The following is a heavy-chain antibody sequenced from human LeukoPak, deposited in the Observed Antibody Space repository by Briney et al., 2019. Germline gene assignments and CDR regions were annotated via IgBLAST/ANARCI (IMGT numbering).Heavy chain of an antibody. Sequence: ASETLSLTCTVSGASINSADYYWNWIRQPPGKGLEWIGYIYHGGGTYYNPSLKSRVTLSVDTSKNQFSLKMSSVTAADTAVYYCARSGRGQYYDYIWGSYNYWGQGILVTVSS. V-gene: IGHV4-30-2*01. D-gene: IGHD3-16*01. CDR2: IYHGGGT. CDR1: GASINSADYY. J-gene: IGHJ4*02. CDR3: ARSGRGQYYDYIWGSYNY.